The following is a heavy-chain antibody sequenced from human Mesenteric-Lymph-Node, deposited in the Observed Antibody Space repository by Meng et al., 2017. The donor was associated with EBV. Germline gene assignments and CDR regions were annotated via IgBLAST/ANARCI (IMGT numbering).Heavy chain of an antibody. CDR1: GFTFSCYW. V-gene: IGHV3-74*01. J-gene: IGHJ4*02. CDR2: INTYGSRT. CDR3: TSDLGGATDF. Sequence: EGPLVESWGGLVQPGGSLRLSCAASGFTFSCYWMHRVRQAPGKGLVWVSHINTYGSRTDYADSVKGRFTISRDNAKNTLSLQMNSLRAEDTAVYYCTSDLGGATDFWGQGTLVTVSS. D-gene: IGHD1-26*01.